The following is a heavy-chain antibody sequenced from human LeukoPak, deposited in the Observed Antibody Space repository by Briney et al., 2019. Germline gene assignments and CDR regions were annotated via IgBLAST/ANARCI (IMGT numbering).Heavy chain of an antibody. V-gene: IGHV3-48*02. D-gene: IGHD1-26*01. Sequence: PGGSLRLSCAASGFTFTSYTMSWVRQAPGKGLEWVSYISSSSSLRYYGASVKGRFTVSRDNAKNSLYLQMNSLRDEDTAVYYCAQGGSSGSYSTNWGQGTLVTVSS. CDR2: ISSSSSLR. J-gene: IGHJ4*02. CDR1: GFTFTSYT. CDR3: AQGGSSGSYSTN.